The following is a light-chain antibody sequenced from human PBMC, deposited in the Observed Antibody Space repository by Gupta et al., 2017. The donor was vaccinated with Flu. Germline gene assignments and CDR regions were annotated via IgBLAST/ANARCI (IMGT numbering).Light chain of an antibody. Sequence: QSALTQPRSVSGCRGQSVTISCTGTSSDVGGYNYVSWYQQHPGTAPKRLIYDVNERPSEVPARFTGSNSGNTASLTISGLHAEDEGDYYCCSYAGKDIYWVVGGGTLLTVL. CDR2: DVN. CDR1: SSDVGGYNY. CDR3: CSYAGKDIYWV. J-gene: IGLJ3*02. V-gene: IGLV2-11*01.